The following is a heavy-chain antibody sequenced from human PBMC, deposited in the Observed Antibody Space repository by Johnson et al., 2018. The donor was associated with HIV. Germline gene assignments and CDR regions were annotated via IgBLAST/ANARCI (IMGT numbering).Heavy chain of an antibody. V-gene: IGHV3-30*02. J-gene: IGHJ3*02. D-gene: IGHD3-3*01. CDR3: AKDVLRFLESRLNAFDI. Sequence: QVQLVESGGGVVQPGGSLRLSCAASGFTLSSYGIHWVRQAPGKGLEWVAFIQYDATTRYYTDSVKGRFTISRDNSRNTLNLQMNSRRAEDTAVYYCAKDVLRFLESRLNAFDIWGQGTMVTVSS. CDR2: IQYDATTR. CDR1: GFTLSSYG.